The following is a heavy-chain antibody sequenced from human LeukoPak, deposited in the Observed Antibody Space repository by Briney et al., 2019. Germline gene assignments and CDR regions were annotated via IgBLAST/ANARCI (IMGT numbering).Heavy chain of an antibody. CDR2: IYYSGST. V-gene: IGHV4-31*03. CDR3: ARASVAGDFDY. CDR1: GGSISSGGYY. J-gene: IGHJ4*02. D-gene: IGHD6-19*01. Sequence: PSETLTLTCIVSGGSISSGGYYWSWIRQHPGKGLEWIGYIYYSGSTYYNPSLKSRVTISVDTSKNQFSLKLSSVTAADTAVYYCARASVAGDFDYWGQGTLVTVSS.